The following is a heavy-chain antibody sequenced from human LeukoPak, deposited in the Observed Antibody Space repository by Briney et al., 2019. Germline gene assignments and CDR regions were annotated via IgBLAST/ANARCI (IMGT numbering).Heavy chain of an antibody. V-gene: IGHV3-11*06. Sequence: PGGSLRLSCAASGVTSNYFTWVRQAPGKGLEWISYIGIESGNTNYADSVKGRFTISADNAKKSLYLQMNSLRVEDTAVYYCARDHNYAFDNWGQGTLVSVSS. D-gene: IGHD1-1*01. CDR1: GVTSNY. J-gene: IGHJ4*02. CDR2: IGIESGNT. CDR3: ARDHNYAFDN.